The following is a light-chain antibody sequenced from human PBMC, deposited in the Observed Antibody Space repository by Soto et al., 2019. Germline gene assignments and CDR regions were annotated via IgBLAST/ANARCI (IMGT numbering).Light chain of an antibody. CDR1: SSDVGAFNY. CDR3: SSYAGSNNVI. CDR2: EVT. J-gene: IGLJ2*01. Sequence: QSALTQPPSASGSPGQSVTISCAGTSSDVGAFNYVSWYQHLPGKAPKLMIYEVTKRPSGVPDRFSGSKSGNTASLTVSGLQAEDEADYYCSSYAGSNNVIFGGGTKLTVL. V-gene: IGLV2-8*01.